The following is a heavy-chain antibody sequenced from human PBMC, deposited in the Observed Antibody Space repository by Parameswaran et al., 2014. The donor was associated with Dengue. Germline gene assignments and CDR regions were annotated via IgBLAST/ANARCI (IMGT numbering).Heavy chain of an antibody. Sequence: VRQAPGKALEWLALIYWDDDKRYSPSLKSRLTITKDTSKNQVVLTMTNMDPVDTATYYCAHRNILTGYFWPWGQGTLVTVSS. J-gene: IGHJ4*02. D-gene: IGHD3-9*01. CDR2: IYWDDDK. V-gene: IGHV2-5*02. CDR3: AHRNILTGYFWP.